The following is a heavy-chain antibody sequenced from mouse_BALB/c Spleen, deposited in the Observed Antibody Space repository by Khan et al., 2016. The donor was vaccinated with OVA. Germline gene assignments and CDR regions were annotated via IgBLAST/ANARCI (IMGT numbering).Heavy chain of an antibody. CDR2: IWAGGST. V-gene: IGHV2-9*02. CDR1: GYSLTSYG. D-gene: IGHD2-3*01. J-gene: IGHJ2*01. CDR3: TRLMDI. Sequence: QVQLMQSGPGLVAPSQSLSITCTVSGYSLTSYGVHWVRQPLGKGLEWLGVIWAGGSTNYNSALMSRLSFSKDNSKSHVFLKMNSLQDNATAMYSCTRLMDIWGQGTTLTVSS.